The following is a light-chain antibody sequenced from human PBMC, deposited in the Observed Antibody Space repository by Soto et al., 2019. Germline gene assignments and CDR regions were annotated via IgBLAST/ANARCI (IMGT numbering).Light chain of an antibody. V-gene: IGLV1-47*01. CDR1: SSNIGSNY. J-gene: IGLJ2*01. Sequence: QPVLTQPPSASGTPGQRVTISCSGSSSNIGSNYVYWYQQLPGTAPQLLIYRNNQRPSGVPDRFSGSKSGTSASLAISGLRSEDEADYYCAAWDDGMSGSVFGGGTKVTVL. CDR2: RNN. CDR3: AAWDDGMSGSV.